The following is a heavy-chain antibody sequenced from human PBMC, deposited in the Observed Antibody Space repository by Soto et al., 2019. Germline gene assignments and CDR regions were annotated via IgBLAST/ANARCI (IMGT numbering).Heavy chain of an antibody. J-gene: IGHJ6*02. D-gene: IGHD1-1*01. Sequence: QLQLVESGGGVVQPGRSLRLSCAASGFDVLNYAMHWVRQAPGKGLEWVALIWFDGSTEYYADFVKGRFTMSRDSSKNTVYLEINTLRAEDTAVYYCARRYNWSPVFLSYLYGIDVWGQGTTVTVSS. CDR2: IWFDGSTE. CDR1: GFDVLNYA. V-gene: IGHV3-33*01. CDR3: ARRYNWSPVFLSYLYGIDV.